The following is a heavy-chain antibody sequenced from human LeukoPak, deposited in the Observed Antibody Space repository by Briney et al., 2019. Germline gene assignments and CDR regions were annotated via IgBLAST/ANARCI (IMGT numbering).Heavy chain of an antibody. D-gene: IGHD3-22*01. CDR1: GFTFNYAW. CDR3: ARDADSSGSY. CDR2: IYSGGST. Sequence: GGSLRLSCAASGFTFNYAWMSWVRQAPGKGLEWVSVIYSGGSTYYADSVKGRFTISRDNSKNTLYLQMNSLRAEDTAVYYCARDADSSGSYWGQGTLVTVSS. J-gene: IGHJ4*02. V-gene: IGHV3-53*01.